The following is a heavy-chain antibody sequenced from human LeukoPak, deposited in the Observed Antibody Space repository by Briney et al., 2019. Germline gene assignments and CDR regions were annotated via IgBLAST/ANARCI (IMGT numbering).Heavy chain of an antibody. CDR1: GGSISSSNW. D-gene: IGHD3-9*01. J-gene: IGHJ3*02. V-gene: IGHV4-4*02. CDR2: IYHSGST. CDR3: ARDRLRYFDSHAFDI. Sequence: PSGTLSLTCAVSGGSISSSNWWSWVRQPPGKGLEWIGEIYHSGSTNYNPSLKSRVTISVDTSKNQFSLKLSSVTAADTAVYYCARDRLRYFDSHAFDIWGQGTMVTVSS.